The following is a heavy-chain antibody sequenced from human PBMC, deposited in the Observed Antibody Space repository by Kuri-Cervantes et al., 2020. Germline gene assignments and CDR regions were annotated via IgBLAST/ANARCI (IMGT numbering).Heavy chain of an antibody. Sequence: SVKVSCKASGGTFSGYAISWVRQAPGQGLEWMGGIIPIFGTANYAQKFQGRVTITADESTSTAYMELSSLRSEDTAVYYCARGPVLRFLEWLSSYYMDVWGKGTTVTVSS. V-gene: IGHV1-69*13. J-gene: IGHJ6*03. D-gene: IGHD3-3*01. CDR2: IIPIFGTA. CDR3: ARGPVLRFLEWLSSYYMDV. CDR1: GGTFSGYA.